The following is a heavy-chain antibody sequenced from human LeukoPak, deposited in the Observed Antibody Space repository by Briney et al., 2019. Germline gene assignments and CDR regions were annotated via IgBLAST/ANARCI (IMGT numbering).Heavy chain of an antibody. J-gene: IGHJ5*02. CDR2: INPNSGGT. Sequence: ASVKVSCKASGYTFTGYYMHWVRQAPGQGLEWMGWINPNSGGTNYAQKFQGRVTMTRDTSISTAYMELSRLRSDDTAVYYCARVWWGHPKWFDPWGQGTLVTVSS. D-gene: IGHD2-21*02. V-gene: IGHV1-2*02. CDR1: GYTFTGYY. CDR3: ARVWWGHPKWFDP.